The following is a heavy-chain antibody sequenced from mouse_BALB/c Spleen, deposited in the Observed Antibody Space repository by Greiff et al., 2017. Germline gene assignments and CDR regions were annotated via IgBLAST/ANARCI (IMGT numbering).Heavy chain of an antibody. D-gene: IGHD2-10*01. J-gene: IGHJ3*01. Sequence: VQLQQSGAELVRPGTSVKISCKASGYTFTNYWLGWVKQRPGHGLEWIGDIYPGGGYTNFNEKFKGKATLTADTSSSTAYMQLSSLTSEDSAVYFCARTYYGNYEAWFAYWGQGTLVTVSA. CDR2: IYPGGGYT. CDR1: GYTFTNYW. CDR3: ARTYYGNYEAWFAY. V-gene: IGHV1-63*02.